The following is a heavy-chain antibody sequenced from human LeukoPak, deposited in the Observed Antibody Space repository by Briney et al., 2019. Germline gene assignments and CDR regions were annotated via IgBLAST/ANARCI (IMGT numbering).Heavy chain of an antibody. CDR1: GYTFTSYY. V-gene: IGHV1-46*01. CDR2: INPSGGST. J-gene: IGHJ4*02. CDR3: AIMGTTKEMATIYAGY. D-gene: IGHD5-24*01. Sequence: ASVKVSCKASGYTFTSYYMHWVRQAPGQGLEWMGIINPSGGSTSYAQKFQGRVTITADKSTSTAYMELSSLRSEDTAVYYCAIMGTTKEMATIYAGYWGQGTLVTVSS.